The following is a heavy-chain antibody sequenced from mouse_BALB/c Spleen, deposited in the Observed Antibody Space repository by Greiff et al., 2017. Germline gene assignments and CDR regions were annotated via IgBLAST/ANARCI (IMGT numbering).Heavy chain of an antibody. V-gene: IGHV5-9-3*01. D-gene: IGHD2-1*01. Sequence: EVQLVESGGGLVKPGGSLKLSCAASGFTFSGYAMSWVRQTPEKRLEWVATISSGGSYTYYPDSVKGRFTISRDNAKNTLYLQMSSLRSEDTAMYYCARHDGNYGWFAYWGQGTLVTVSA. CDR1: GFTFSGYA. CDR3: ARHDGNYGWFAY. CDR2: ISSGGSYT. J-gene: IGHJ3*01.